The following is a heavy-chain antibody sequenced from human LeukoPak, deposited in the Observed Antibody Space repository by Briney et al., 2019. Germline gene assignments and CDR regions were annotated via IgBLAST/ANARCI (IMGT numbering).Heavy chain of an antibody. CDR2: IKGDGRST. J-gene: IGHJ4*02. CDR3: AREGLSGYSEVDY. CDR1: GLTSSMYW. Sequence: GESLRLSCAASGLTSSMYWMHWVRQAPGKGLVWVSRIKGDGRSTTYADSVKGRFTISRDNAKNTLYLHMNSLRDEDTAVYYCAREGLSGYSEVDYWGQGTLVTVSS. D-gene: IGHD3-3*01. V-gene: IGHV3-74*01.